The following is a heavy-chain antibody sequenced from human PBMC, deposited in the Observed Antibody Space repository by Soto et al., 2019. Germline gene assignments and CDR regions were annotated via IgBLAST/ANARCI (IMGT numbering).Heavy chain of an antibody. J-gene: IGHJ5*02. V-gene: IGHV1-2*04. CDR2: INPNSGGT. Sequence: ASVKVSCKASGYTFTGYYMHWVRQAPGQGLEWMGWINPNSGGTNYAQKFQGWVTMTRDTSISTAYMELSRLRSDDTAVYYCARDSGQLPLSSFDPWGQGPLGTVSS. CDR1: GYTFTGYY. D-gene: IGHD2-21*02. CDR3: ARDSGQLPLSSFDP.